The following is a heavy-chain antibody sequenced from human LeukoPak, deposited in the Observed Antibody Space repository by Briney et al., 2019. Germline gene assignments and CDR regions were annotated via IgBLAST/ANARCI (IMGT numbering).Heavy chain of an antibody. CDR3: AKVRGSYGSVIIDC. CDR2: ISYSGGST. J-gene: IGHJ4*02. V-gene: IGHV3-23*01. CDR1: GFTFSSYA. Sequence: GESLRLSCAASGFTFSSYAMSWVRQAPGKGLEWVSTISYSGGSTYDADSVKGRFAISRDSSKNTLCLQKNGLRGEDTAVYYCAKVRGSYGSVIIDCWGQGTLVTVSS. D-gene: IGHD3-10*01.